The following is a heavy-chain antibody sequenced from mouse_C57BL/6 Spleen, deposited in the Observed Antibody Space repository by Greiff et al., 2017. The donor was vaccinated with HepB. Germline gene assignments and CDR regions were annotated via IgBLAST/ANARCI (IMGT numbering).Heavy chain of an antibody. Sequence: QFQLQQSGPELVKPGASVKISCKASGYAFSSSWMNWVKQRPGKGLEWIGRIYPGDGDTNYNGKFKGKATLTADKSSSTAYMQLSSLTSEDSAVYFCARPLGSYYAMDYWGQGTSVTVSS. CDR3: ARPLGSYYAMDY. V-gene: IGHV1-82*01. CDR1: GYAFSSSW. J-gene: IGHJ4*01. D-gene: IGHD3-2*02. CDR2: IYPGDGDT.